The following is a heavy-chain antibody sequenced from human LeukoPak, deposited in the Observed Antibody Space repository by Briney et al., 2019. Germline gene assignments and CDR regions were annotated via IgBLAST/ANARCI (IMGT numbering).Heavy chain of an antibody. CDR2: IYYSGST. CDR1: GGSISSYY. V-gene: IGHV4-59*08. Sequence: PSETLSLTCTDSGGSISSYYWSWIRQPPGKGLEWIGYIYYSGSTNYSPSLKSRVTISVDTSKNQFSLKLSSVTAADTAVYYCARHVIGDHFDYWGQGTLVTVSS. CDR3: ARHVIGDHFDY. J-gene: IGHJ4*02. D-gene: IGHD4-17*01.